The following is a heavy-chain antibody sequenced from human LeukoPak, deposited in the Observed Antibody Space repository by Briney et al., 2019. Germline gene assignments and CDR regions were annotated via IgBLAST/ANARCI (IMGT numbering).Heavy chain of an antibody. CDR2: MHYSGSP. Sequence: SETLSLTCTVSGGSISSYFSSWIRQPPGKGLEWIGYMHYSGSPTYNPSLKSRVTMSMDTSKNQFSLKLSSVTAADTAMYYCARDIRMVGATLYFDYWGQGTLVTVSS. J-gene: IGHJ4*02. V-gene: IGHV4-59*01. CDR1: GGSISSYF. D-gene: IGHD1-26*01. CDR3: ARDIRMVGATLYFDY.